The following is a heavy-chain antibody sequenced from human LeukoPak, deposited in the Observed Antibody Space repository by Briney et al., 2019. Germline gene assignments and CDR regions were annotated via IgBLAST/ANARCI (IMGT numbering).Heavy chain of an antibody. D-gene: IGHD6-13*01. CDR3: ARRSHASPAGYSPFFDS. CDR2: ISHSGAT. J-gene: IGHJ4*02. Sequence: GGSLRLSCAGSGFPLSSYTINWVRQGPGKGMEWASTISHSGATYYADSVKGRFTISRDNSKNTVFLQMNSLRAEDTALYFCARRSHASPAGYSPFFDSWGQGTLVTVSS. V-gene: IGHV3-23*01. CDR1: GFPLSSYT.